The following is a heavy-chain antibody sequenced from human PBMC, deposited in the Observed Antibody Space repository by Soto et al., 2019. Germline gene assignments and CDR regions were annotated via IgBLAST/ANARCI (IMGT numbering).Heavy chain of an antibody. CDR1: GGSISSGGYY. J-gene: IGHJ4*02. CDR2: IYYSGST. V-gene: IGHV4-31*03. Sequence: SETLSLTCTVSGGSISSGGYYWSWIRQHPGKGLEWIGYIYYSGSTYSNPSLKSRVTISVDTSKNQFSLKLSSVTAADTAVYYCARLIVVVPAAMGAYYFDYWGQGTLVTVSS. D-gene: IGHD2-2*01. CDR3: ARLIVVVPAAMGAYYFDY.